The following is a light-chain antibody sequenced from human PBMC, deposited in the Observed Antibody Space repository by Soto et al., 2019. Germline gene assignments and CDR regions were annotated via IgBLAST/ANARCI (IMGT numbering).Light chain of an antibody. CDR3: SSYTSSSPYV. V-gene: IGLV2-14*01. CDR1: SSDIGGYNY. Sequence: LTQPASVSGSPGQSITFSCTGTSSDIGGYNYVSWYQQHPGKAPKLMIYEVSKRPSGVSNRFSGSKSGNTASLTISGLQADDEADYYCSSYTSSSPYVFGTGINVTVL. CDR2: EVS. J-gene: IGLJ1*01.